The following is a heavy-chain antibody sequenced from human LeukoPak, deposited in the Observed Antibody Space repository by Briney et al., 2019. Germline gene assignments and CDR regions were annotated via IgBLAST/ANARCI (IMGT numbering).Heavy chain of an antibody. CDR2: ISYDGSNK. J-gene: IGHJ4*02. D-gene: IGHD1-26*01. V-gene: IGHV3-30*18. Sequence: GGSLRLSCAASGFTFSSYGMHWVRQAPGKGLEWVAVISYDGSNKYYADSVKGRFTISRDNSKNTLYLQMNSLRAEDTAVYYCAKDIGPDGYDCWGQGTLVTVSS. CDR3: AKDIGPDGYDC. CDR1: GFTFSSYG.